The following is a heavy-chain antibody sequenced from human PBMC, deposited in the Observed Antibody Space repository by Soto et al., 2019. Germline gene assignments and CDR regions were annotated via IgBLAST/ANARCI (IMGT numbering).Heavy chain of an antibody. J-gene: IGHJ1*01. Sequence: QLQLQESGPGLVKPSETLSLTCTVSGGSISSSSYYWGWIRQPPGKGLEWIGSIYYSGSTYYNPSLLSRVIRSVDTSTNQVSLQLSSVPAAATAGYYCATGWFGESQHWGQGTLVTVSS. V-gene: IGHV4-39*01. CDR3: ATGWFGESQH. CDR2: IYYSGST. D-gene: IGHD3-10*01. CDR1: GGSISSSSYY.